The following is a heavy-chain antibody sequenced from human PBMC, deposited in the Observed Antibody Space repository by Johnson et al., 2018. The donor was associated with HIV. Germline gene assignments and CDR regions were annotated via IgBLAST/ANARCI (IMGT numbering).Heavy chain of an antibody. V-gene: IGHV3-20*04. J-gene: IGHJ3*01. CDR2: INWNGGST. CDR1: EFTFDGYD. Sequence: VQLMESGGGVVQPGRSLRLSCPASEFTFDGYDMSWVRQAPGKELEWVSGINWNGGSTVYADSVKGRFTISRDNAKKSLYLQMNSLRAEDTALYYCARDFRVWGQGTMVTVSS. CDR3: ARDFRV.